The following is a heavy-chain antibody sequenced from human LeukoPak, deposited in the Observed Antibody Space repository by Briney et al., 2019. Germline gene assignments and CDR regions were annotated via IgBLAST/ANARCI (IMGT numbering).Heavy chain of an antibody. J-gene: IGHJ1*01. CDR1: GGSISSGGYY. CDR2: IYHSGST. Sequence: PSETLSLTCTVSGGSISSGGYYWSWIRQPPGKGLEWIGYIYHSGSTYYNPSLKSRVTISVDRSKNQFSLKLSSVTAADTAVYYCARDGGSTVTPTAEYFQHWGQGTLVTVSS. D-gene: IGHD4-11*01. CDR3: ARDGGSTVTPTAEYFQH. V-gene: IGHV4-30-2*01.